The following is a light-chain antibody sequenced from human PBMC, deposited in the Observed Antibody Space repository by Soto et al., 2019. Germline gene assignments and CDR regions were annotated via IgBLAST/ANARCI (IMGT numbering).Light chain of an antibody. CDR1: QSVSSSY. V-gene: IGKV3D-20*02. CDR3: QQRNNWPLT. J-gene: IGKJ4*02. Sequence: EIVLTQSPDTLSLSPGESATLSCRASQSVSSSYLAWYQQKPGQAPRLLIYGASSRATGIPDRFSGSGSGTDFTLTISSLEPEDFAVYYCQQRNNWPLTFGGGTKVDIK. CDR2: GAS.